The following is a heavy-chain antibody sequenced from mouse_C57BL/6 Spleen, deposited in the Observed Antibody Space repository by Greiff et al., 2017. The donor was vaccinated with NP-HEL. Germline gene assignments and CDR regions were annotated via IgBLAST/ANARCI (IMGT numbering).Heavy chain of an antibody. CDR1: GFTFSSYA. CDR3: TRDRSGWFAY. V-gene: IGHV5-9-1*02. CDR2: ISSGGDYI. Sequence: EVQRVESGEGLVKPGGSLKLSCAASGFTFSSYAMSWVRQTPEKRLEWVAYISSGGDYIYYADTVKGRFTISRDNARNTLYLQMSSLKSEDTAMYYCTRDRSGWFAYWGQGTLVTVSA. D-gene: IGHD1-3*01. J-gene: IGHJ3*01.